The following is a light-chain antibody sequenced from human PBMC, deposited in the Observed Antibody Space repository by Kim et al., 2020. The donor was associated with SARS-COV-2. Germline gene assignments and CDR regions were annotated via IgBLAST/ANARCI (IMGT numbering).Light chain of an antibody. CDR2: AAS. J-gene: IGKJ3*01. CDR3: QQSYITPFT. V-gene: IGKV1-39*01. CDR1: QSISSH. Sequence: ASVGDRVTITCRTTQSISSHLYWYQQKPGRAPKLLISAASTLQGGVPSRFSGSGSETDFTLTISSLQPEDFATYFCQQSYITPFTFGPGTKVDIK.